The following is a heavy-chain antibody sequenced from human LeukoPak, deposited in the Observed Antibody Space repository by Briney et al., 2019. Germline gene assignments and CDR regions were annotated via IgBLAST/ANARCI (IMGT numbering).Heavy chain of an antibody. D-gene: IGHD6-19*01. CDR3: AKDLGSGWYFDY. J-gene: IGHJ4*02. Sequence: PGGSLRLSCAASGFTFSSYGMHWVRQAPGKGLEWVAVISYDGSNKYYADSVKGRFTISRDNSKNTLYLQMNSLRAEDTAVYYCAKDLGSGWYFDYWGQGTLVTVSS. CDR1: GFTFSSYG. CDR2: ISYDGSNK. V-gene: IGHV3-30*18.